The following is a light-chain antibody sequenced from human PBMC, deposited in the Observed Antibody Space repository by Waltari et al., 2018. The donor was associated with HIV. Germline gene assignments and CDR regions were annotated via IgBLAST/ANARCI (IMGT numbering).Light chain of an antibody. V-gene: IGLV2-14*01. Sequence: QSALTQPASVSGSPGQSITISCTGTSSAVGGYNYVSWYQQHPGKAPKLMIYEVSNRPSGVSNRFSGSKSGNTASLTISGLQAEDEADYYCSSYTSSSTLTVFGGGTKLTVL. CDR2: EVS. J-gene: IGLJ2*01. CDR1: SSAVGGYNY. CDR3: SSYTSSSTLTV.